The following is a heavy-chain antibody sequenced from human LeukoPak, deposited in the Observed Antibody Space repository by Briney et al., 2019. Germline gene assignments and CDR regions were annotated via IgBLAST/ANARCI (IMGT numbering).Heavy chain of an antibody. D-gene: IGHD3-22*01. V-gene: IGHV1-69*01. CDR1: GRTFSSYA. CDR2: MIPIFGTA. J-gene: IGHJ6*02. CDR3: ARDVGDSSGYYYYYGMDV. Sequence: SVKVSCKASGRTFSSYAISWVRQAPGQGLEWMGGMIPIFGTANYAQKFQGRVTITADESTSTAYMELSSLRSEDTTVYYCARDVGDSSGYYYYYGMDVWGQGTTVTVSS.